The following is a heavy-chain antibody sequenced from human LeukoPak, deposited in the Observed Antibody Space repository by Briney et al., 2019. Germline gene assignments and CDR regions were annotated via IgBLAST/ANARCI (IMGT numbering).Heavy chain of an antibody. CDR1: GYTFTSYG. J-gene: IGHJ4*02. V-gene: IGHV1-18*01. D-gene: IGHD6-25*01. Sequence: GASVKVSCKASGYTFTSYGISWVRQAPGQGLEWMGWISAYNGNTNYAQKLQGRVTMTRDTSTSTVYMELSSLRSEDTAVYYCARGPAAAVQGDYWGQGTLVTVSS. CDR3: ARGPAAAVQGDY. CDR2: ISAYNGNT.